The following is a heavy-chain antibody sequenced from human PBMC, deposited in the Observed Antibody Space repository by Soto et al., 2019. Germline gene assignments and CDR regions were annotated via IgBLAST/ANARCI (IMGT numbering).Heavy chain of an antibody. Sequence: QVQLVQSGAEVKKPGSSVKVSCKASGGTFSSYTISWVRQAPGQGLEWMGRIIPILGIANYAQKFQGRVTITADKSTSTAYMELSSLRSEDTAVCYCASYCSSTSCYDGGYWGQGTLVTVSS. CDR1: GGTFSSYT. CDR2: IIPILGIA. V-gene: IGHV1-69*02. D-gene: IGHD2-2*01. J-gene: IGHJ4*02. CDR3: ASYCSSTSCYDGGY.